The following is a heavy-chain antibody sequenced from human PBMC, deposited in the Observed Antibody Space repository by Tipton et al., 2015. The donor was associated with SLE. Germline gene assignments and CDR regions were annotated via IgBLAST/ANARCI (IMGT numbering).Heavy chain of an antibody. J-gene: IGHJ4*02. V-gene: IGHV3-23*01. CDR1: GFTFSSYA. Sequence: SLRLSCAASGFTFSSYAMSWVRQAPGKGLEWVSGISASGGSTWYAESVKGRFTISRDNSKNTLYLQMNSLRADDTAVYYCAKDRDFTYYYESHFDHWDQGILVTVSS. D-gene: IGHD3-22*01. CDR2: ISASGGST. CDR3: AKDRDFTYYYESHFDH.